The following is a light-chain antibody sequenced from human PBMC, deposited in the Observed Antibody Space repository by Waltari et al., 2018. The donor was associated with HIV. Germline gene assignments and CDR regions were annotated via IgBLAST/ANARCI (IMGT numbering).Light chain of an antibody. CDR2: RAS. V-gene: IGKV1-5*03. Sequence: DIQLTQSPSSRSASVGDRVTTTCRASQNINNWLAWYQQKPGETPKFLIYRASTLESGVPSRFSGSGSGTEFSLTISSLQPEDFAIYYCQQYKSYPVTFGRGT. CDR3: QQYKSYPVT. J-gene: IGKJ2*01. CDR1: QNINNW.